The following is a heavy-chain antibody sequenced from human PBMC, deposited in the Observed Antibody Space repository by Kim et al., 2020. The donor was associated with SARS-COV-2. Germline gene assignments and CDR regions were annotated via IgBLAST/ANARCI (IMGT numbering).Heavy chain of an antibody. D-gene: IGHD6-13*01. V-gene: IGHV3-73*01. CDR2: IRSKPNSYAT. CDR1: GFTFSDSA. Sequence: GGSLRLSCAASGFTFSDSAMHWVRQASGKGLEWVGRIRSKPNSYATAYAASVKGRFTISRDDSKNTAYLQMNSLKTEDTAVYYCTRYSSSLLSAFDIWGQGTMVTVSS. CDR3: TRYSSSLLSAFDI. J-gene: IGHJ3*02.